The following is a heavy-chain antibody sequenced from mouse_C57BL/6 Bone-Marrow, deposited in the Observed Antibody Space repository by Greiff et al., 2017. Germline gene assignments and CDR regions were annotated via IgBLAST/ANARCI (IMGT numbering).Heavy chain of an antibody. V-gene: IGHV8-12*01. CDR1: GFSLSTSGMG. CDR2: IYWDDDN. CDR3: ARGAFYYLDY. J-gene: IGHJ2*01. Sequence: ESGPGILQSSQTLSLTCSSSGFSLSTSGMGVGWLRPPSGMGLEWLAHIYWDDDNRYNPFLKSRPTNSKDTSRNQVIIKSTRVDTADTAKYYCARGAFYYLDYWGQGTTLTVSS.